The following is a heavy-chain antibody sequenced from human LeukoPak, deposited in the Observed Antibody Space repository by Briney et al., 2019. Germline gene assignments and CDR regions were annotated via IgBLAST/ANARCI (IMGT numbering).Heavy chain of an antibody. D-gene: IGHD3-22*01. Sequence: SETLSLTCAVYGGSFSGYYWSWIRQPPGKWLEWIGEINHSGSTNYNPSLKSRVTISVDTSKSQFSLKLSSVTAADTAVYYCARADYYDSSGYYYYFDYWGQGTLVTVSS. V-gene: IGHV4-34*01. J-gene: IGHJ4*02. CDR3: ARADYYDSSGYYYYFDY. CDR1: GGSFSGYY. CDR2: INHSGST.